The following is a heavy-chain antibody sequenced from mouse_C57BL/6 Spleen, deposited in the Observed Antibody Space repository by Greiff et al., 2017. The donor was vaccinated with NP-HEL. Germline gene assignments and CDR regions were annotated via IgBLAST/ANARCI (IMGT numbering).Heavy chain of an antibody. V-gene: IGHV1-54*01. CDR2: INPGSGGT. Sequence: QVQLQQSGAELVRPGTSVKVSCKASGYAFTNYLIEWVKQRPGQGLEWIGVINPGSGGTNYNEKFKGKATLTADKSSSTAYMQLSSLTSEDSAVYFCARESIFDYWGQGTTLTVSS. J-gene: IGHJ2*01. CDR1: GYAFTNYL. CDR3: ARESIFDY.